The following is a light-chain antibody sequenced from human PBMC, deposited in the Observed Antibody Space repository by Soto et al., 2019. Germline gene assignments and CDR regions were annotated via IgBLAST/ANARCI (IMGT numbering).Light chain of an antibody. CDR2: GAS. CDR3: QQHSHWPPWT. J-gene: IGKJ1*01. CDR1: ENVRTF. Sequence: VLTQSPATLSLSPGERATLSCRASENVRTFVDWYQQKPGQAPRLPIYGASNRATDIPARFSGSGSGTDFTLTISNLEPEDFAVYYCQQHSHWPPWTFGQGTKVDIK. V-gene: IGKV3-11*01.